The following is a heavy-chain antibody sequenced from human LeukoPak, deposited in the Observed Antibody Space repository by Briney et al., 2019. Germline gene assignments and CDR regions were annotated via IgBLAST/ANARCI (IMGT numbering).Heavy chain of an antibody. J-gene: IGHJ2*01. Sequence: GGSLSLSCAASGFTFSNFAMTWFRQAPGRGLGWVSAISAGGTGSYYADSVKGRFTISRDNSKGTLYLQLNSRRAEDTAAFFCARNPTSTDGNNWNWYFDLWGRGTLVTVSS. V-gene: IGHV3-23*01. CDR3: ARNPTSTDGNNWNWYFDL. CDR2: ISAGGTGS. D-gene: IGHD3-3*01. CDR1: GFTFSNFA.